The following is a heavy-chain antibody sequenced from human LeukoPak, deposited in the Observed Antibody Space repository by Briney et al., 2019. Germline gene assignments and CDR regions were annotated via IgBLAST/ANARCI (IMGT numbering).Heavy chain of an antibody. Sequence: VASVKVSCKASGYTFTGFYIHWERQAPGQGLEWMGWINPNSGGTNYAQKFQGRVTMTRDTSISTAYMELSRLTSDDTAIYYCARDWFVDSGDDPFPFDYWGQGTLVSVSS. D-gene: IGHD5-12*01. J-gene: IGHJ4*02. CDR1: GYTFTGFY. CDR3: ARDWFVDSGDDPFPFDY. CDR2: INPNSGGT. V-gene: IGHV1-2*02.